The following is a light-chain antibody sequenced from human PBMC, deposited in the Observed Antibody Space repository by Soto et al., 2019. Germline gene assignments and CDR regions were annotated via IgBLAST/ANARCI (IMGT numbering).Light chain of an antibody. J-gene: IGKJ1*01. CDR2: GAS. CDR1: QSVSSN. V-gene: IGKV3-15*01. Sequence: ERVMTQSPATLSVSPGERATLSCRASQSVSSNLAWYQQKPGQAPRLLIYGASTRATGIPARFSGSGSGTDFTLTISRLESEDFAVYYCQQGDTSPGTFGQGTKVDIK. CDR3: QQGDTSPGT.